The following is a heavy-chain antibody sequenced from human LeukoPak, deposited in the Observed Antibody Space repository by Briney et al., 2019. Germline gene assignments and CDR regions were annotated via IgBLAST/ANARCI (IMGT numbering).Heavy chain of an antibody. CDR1: RFTVSSNY. CDR3: ARDKRSSWFYYYGMDV. Sequence: GGSLRLSCAASRFTVSSNYMSWVRQAPGKGLEWVSVIYSGGSTYYADSVKGGFTISRDNSKNTLYLQMNSLRAEDTAVYYCARDKRSSWFYYYGMDVWGQGTTVTVPS. J-gene: IGHJ6*02. V-gene: IGHV3-66*01. D-gene: IGHD6-13*01. CDR2: IYSGGST.